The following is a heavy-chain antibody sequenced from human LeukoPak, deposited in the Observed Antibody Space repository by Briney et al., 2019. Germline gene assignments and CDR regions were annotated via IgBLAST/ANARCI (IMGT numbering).Heavy chain of an antibody. CDR1: GFTFSSYS. CDR2: ISSSSSTI. J-gene: IGHJ4*02. Sequence: AGGSLRLSCAASGFTFSSYSMNWVRQAPGKGLEWVSYISSSSSTIYYADSVKGQFTISRDNAKNSLYLQINSLRAEDTAIYYCARVNCVSSGWGAPFDCWGQGTLVTVSS. V-gene: IGHV3-48*04. D-gene: IGHD3-16*01. CDR3: ARVNCVSSGWGAPFDC.